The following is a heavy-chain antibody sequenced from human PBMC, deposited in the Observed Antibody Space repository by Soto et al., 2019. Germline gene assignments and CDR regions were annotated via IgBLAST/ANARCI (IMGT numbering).Heavy chain of an antibody. CDR3: AKVWEGSGYYPHDAFDI. D-gene: IGHD3-22*01. CDR2: ISYDGSNK. J-gene: IGHJ3*02. Sequence: QVQLVESGGGVVQPGRSLRLSCAASGFTFSSYGMHWVRQAPGKGLEWVAVISYDGSNKYYADSVKGRFTISRDNSKNTLYLQMNSLRAEDTAVYYCAKVWEGSGYYPHDAFDIWGQGTMVTVSS. V-gene: IGHV3-30*18. CDR1: GFTFSSYG.